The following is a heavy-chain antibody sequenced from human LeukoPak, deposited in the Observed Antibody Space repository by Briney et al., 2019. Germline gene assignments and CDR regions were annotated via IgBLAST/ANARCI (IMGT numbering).Heavy chain of an antibody. D-gene: IGHD3-22*01. Sequence: WIRQPPGKGLEWIGSIYYSGSTYYNPSLKSRVTISVDTSKNQFSLKLSSVTAADTAVYYCARHRRPYDSSGYYFDYWGQGTLVTVSS. V-gene: IGHV4-39*01. J-gene: IGHJ4*02. CDR2: IYYSGST. CDR3: ARHRRPYDSSGYYFDY.